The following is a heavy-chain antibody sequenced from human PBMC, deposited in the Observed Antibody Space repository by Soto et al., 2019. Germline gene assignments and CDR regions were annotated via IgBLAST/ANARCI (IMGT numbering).Heavy chain of an antibody. CDR3: ARVQGSGWEGGGYYYYYGMDV. CDR1: GGSISSYY. CDR2: IYYSGST. J-gene: IGHJ6*02. V-gene: IGHV4-59*01. D-gene: IGHD6-19*01. Sequence: SETLSLTCTVSGGSISSYYWSWIRQPPGKGLEWIGYIYYSGSTNYNPSLKSRVTISVDTSKNQFSLKLSSVTAADTAVYYCARVQGSGWEGGGYYYYYGMDVWGQGTTVTVSS.